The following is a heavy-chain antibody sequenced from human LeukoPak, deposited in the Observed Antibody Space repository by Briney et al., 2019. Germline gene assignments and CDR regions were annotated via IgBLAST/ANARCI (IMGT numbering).Heavy chain of an antibody. V-gene: IGHV4-59*01. CDR1: GGSISSYY. J-gene: IGHJ6*02. CDR3: AREIGVAAAGNYYYYGMDV. D-gene: IGHD6-13*01. Sequence: SETLSLTCTVSGGSISSYYWSWIRQPLGKGLEWIGYIYYSGSTNYNPSLKSRVTISVDTSKNQFSLKLSSVTAADTAVYYCAREIGVAAAGNYYYYGMDVWGQGTTVTVSS. CDR2: IYYSGST.